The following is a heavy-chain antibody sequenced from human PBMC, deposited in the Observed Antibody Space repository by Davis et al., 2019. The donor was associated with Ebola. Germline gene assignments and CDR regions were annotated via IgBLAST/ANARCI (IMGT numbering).Heavy chain of an antibody. D-gene: IGHD1-26*01. CDR2: ISGSGGST. Sequence: GESLKISCAASGFTFSSYAMSWVRQAPGKGLEWVSAISGSGGSTYYADSVKGRFTISRDNSKNTLYLQMNSLRAEDTAVYYCAREVGARGYFDYWGQGTLVTVSS. J-gene: IGHJ4*02. V-gene: IGHV3-23*01. CDR1: GFTFSSYA. CDR3: AREVGARGYFDY.